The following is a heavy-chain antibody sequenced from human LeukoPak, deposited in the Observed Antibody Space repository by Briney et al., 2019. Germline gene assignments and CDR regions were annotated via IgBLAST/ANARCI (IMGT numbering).Heavy chain of an antibody. CDR1: GGSISSSSYY. V-gene: IGHV4-39*07. CDR3: ARDRAYYFDY. Sequence: SETLSLTCTVSGGSISSSSYYWGWIRQPPVKGLEWIGSIYYSGSTYYNPSLKSRVTISVDTSKNQFSLKLSSVTAADTAVYYCARDRAYYFDYWGQGTLVTVSS. CDR2: IYYSGST. J-gene: IGHJ4*02.